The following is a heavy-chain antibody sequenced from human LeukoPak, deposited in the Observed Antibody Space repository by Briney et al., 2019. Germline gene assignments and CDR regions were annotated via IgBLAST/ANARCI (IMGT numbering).Heavy chain of an antibody. CDR3: ARGGCSSTSCYLSGY. J-gene: IGHJ4*02. CDR2: IIPIFGTA. D-gene: IGHD2-2*01. Sequence: SVKVSCKASGGTFSSYAISWVLQAPGQGLEWMGGIIPIFGTANYAQKFQGRVTITTDESTSTAYMELSSLRSEDTAVYYCARGGCSSTSCYLSGYWGQGTLVTVSS. V-gene: IGHV1-69*05. CDR1: GGTFSSYA.